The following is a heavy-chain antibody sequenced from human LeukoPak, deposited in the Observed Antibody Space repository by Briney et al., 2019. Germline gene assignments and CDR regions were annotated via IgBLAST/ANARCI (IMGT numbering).Heavy chain of an antibody. CDR2: ISAYNGNT. D-gene: IGHD3-22*01. Sequence: ASVKVSCKASGYTFTGYGISWVRQAPGQGLEWMGWISAYNGNTNYAQKLQGRVTMTTDTSTSTAYMELRSLRSDDTAVYYCARIPPGYYDSSGYYYYYYYMDVWGKGTTVTVSS. CDR1: GYTFTGYG. V-gene: IGHV1-18*01. J-gene: IGHJ6*03. CDR3: ARIPPGYYDSSGYYYYYYYMDV.